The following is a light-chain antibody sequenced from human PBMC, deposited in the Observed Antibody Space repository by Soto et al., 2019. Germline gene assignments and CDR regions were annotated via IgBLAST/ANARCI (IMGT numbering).Light chain of an antibody. CDR1: QSVRSSY. CDR2: GAS. Sequence: EIVLTQSPGTLSLSPGERATLNCRASQSVRSSYLAWYQQQPGQAPRLLIHGASRRATGIPDRFSGRGSGTEFTLTINNLQSEDFAVYYCQQYRNWPRTFGQGTKVDI. V-gene: IGKV3-20*01. CDR3: QQYRNWPRT. J-gene: IGKJ1*01.